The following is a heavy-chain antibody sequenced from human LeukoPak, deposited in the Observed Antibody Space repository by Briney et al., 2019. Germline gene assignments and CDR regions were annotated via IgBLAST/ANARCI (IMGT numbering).Heavy chain of an antibody. CDR1: GYSFTSYW. D-gene: IGHD1-26*01. CDR3: ARAPIRGRLDY. J-gene: IGHJ4*02. CDR2: IYPGDSDT. V-gene: IGHV5-51*01. Sequence: GESLKISCKASGYSFTSYWIGWVRQMPGKGLEWMGVIYPGDSDTRYSPSFQGQVTISVDKSIGTAYLQWSSLKASDTAMYYCARAPIRGRLDYWGQGTPVTVSS.